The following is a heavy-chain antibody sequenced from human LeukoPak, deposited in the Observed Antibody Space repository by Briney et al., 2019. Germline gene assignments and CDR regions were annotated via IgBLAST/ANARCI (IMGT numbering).Heavy chain of an antibody. CDR2: ISAYNGNT. Sequence: ASVKVSCKASGGTFSSYAISWVRQAPGQGLEWMAWISAYNGNTDYAQKLQGRVTMTTDTSTSTAYMELRSLRSDDTAVYYCARDRPLDADDYYGFYYFDYWGQGTLVTVSS. D-gene: IGHD3-10*01. V-gene: IGHV1-18*01. CDR3: ARDRPLDADDYYGFYYFDY. CDR1: GGTFSSYA. J-gene: IGHJ4*02.